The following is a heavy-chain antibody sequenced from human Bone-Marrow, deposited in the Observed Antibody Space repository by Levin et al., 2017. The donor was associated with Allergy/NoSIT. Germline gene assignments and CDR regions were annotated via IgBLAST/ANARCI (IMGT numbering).Heavy chain of an antibody. Sequence: WASVKVSCKASGYTFKNYGISWVRQAPGQGLEWMGWISTHNGNTNYAQSFQGRVTMTTDTSTSTADMELRSLISDDTAVYYCARFVVTPVSYFYMDVWGKGTTVTVSS. CDR1: GYTFKNYG. V-gene: IGHV1-18*01. D-gene: IGHD2-2*01. J-gene: IGHJ6*03. CDR2: ISTHNGNT. CDR3: ARFVVTPVSYFYMDV.